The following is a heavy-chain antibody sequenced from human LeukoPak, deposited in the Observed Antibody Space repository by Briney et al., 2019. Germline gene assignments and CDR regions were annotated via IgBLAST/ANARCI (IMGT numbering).Heavy chain of an antibody. CDR1: GFTFSAYW. CDR2: IKKDGSEK. D-gene: IGHD6-13*01. CDR3: AREATGYSASWGDY. J-gene: IGHJ4*02. V-gene: IGHV3-7*01. Sequence: PGGSLRLSCVVSGFTFSAYWMSWVRQAPGKGLEWVANIKKDGSEKYYVESVKGRFTISRDNAQNSVYLQMDSLSVEDTAVYYCAREATGYSASWGDYWGQGTLVTVSS.